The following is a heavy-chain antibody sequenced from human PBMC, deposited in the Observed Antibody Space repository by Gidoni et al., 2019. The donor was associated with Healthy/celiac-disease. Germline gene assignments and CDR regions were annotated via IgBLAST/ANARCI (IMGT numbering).Heavy chain of an antibody. V-gene: IGHV4-34*01. CDR1: GGSFSGYY. D-gene: IGHD3-22*01. Sequence: QVQLQQWGAGLLKPSETLSLTCAVYGGSFSGYYWSWIRQPPGQGLEWIGEINHSGSTNYNPSLKSRVTISVDTSKNQFSLKLSSVTAADTAVYYCARGRVGPIVGTRSRFDPWGQGTLVTVSS. J-gene: IGHJ5*02. CDR3: ARGRVGPIVGTRSRFDP. CDR2: INHSGST.